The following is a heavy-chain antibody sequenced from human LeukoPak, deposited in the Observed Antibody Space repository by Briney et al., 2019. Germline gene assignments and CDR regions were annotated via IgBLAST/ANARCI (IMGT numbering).Heavy chain of an antibody. D-gene: IGHD4-17*01. J-gene: IGHJ4*02. CDR3: ARGAVTRNYFDY. V-gene: IGHV3-53*01. CDR2: IYSGGST. Sequence: GGSLRLSCAASGFTVSSNYMNWVRQAPGKGLEWVSVIYSGGSTYYADSVKGRFTISRDKSKNTLYLQMNSLRAEDTAVYYCARGAVTRNYFDYWGQGTLVTVSS. CDR1: GFTVSSNY.